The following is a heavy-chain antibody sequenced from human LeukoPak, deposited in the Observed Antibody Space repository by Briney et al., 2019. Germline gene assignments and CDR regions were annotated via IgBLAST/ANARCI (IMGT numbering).Heavy chain of an antibody. Sequence: PGGSLRLSCAASGFTFSSYAMSWVRQAPGKGLEWDSAISGSGGSTYYADSVKGRFTISRDNSKNTLYLQMNSLRPEDTAVYYCARCPGVAAGCEYFDYWRQGTLVTVSS. CDR1: GFTFSSYA. V-gene: IGHV3-23*01. CDR3: ARCPGVAAGCEYFDY. J-gene: IGHJ4*02. D-gene: IGHD6-13*01. CDR2: ISGSGGST.